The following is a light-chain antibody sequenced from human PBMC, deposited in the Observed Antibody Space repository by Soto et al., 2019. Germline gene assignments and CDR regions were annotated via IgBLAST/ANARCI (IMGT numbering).Light chain of an antibody. Sequence: YELTQPPSVSVSPGQTASITCSGDKLGDKYASWYQQKPGQSPVLVIYQNTRRPSGIPERFSGSSSGNTATLTISGTQAVDEADYYCLAWDSGTGVFGTGTKLTVL. CDR2: QNT. CDR3: LAWDSGTGV. J-gene: IGLJ1*01. CDR1: KLGDKY. V-gene: IGLV3-1*01.